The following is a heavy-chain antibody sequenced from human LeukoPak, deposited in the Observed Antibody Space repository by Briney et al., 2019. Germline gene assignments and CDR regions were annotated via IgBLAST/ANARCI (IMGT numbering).Heavy chain of an antibody. Sequence: SETLSLTCAVYGGSFSGYYWSWIRQPPGKGLEWIGEINHSGSTNHNPSLKSRVTISVDTSKNQFSLKLSSVTAADTAVYYCARGLVAARRFDYWGQGTLVTVSS. V-gene: IGHV4-34*01. J-gene: IGHJ4*02. CDR2: INHSGST. D-gene: IGHD6-6*01. CDR1: GGSFSGYY. CDR3: ARGLVAARRFDY.